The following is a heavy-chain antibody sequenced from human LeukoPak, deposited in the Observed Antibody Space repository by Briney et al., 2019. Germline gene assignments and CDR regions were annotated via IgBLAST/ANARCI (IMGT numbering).Heavy chain of an antibody. D-gene: IGHD7-27*01. CDR2: IGTKSGNT. J-gene: IGHJ3*02. Sequence: ASVKVSCKASGYTFTNDGISWVRQAPGQGLEWMGWIGTKSGNTNYAPSFQARGTLTTDTSSTTAYMELRSLTSDDTAAYYCARTPLGKMHAFDIWGQGTIVTVSS. V-gene: IGHV1-18*01. CDR1: GYTFTNDG. CDR3: ARTPLGKMHAFDI.